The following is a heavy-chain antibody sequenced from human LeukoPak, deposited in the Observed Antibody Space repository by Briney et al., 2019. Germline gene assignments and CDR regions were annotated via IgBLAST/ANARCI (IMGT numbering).Heavy chain of an antibody. CDR3: ARSWMGFTMVRGAEYNWFDP. V-gene: IGHV4-39*07. Sequence: PSETLSLTCTVSGGSISSSSYYWGWIRQPPGKGLEWIGSIYYSGSTYYNPSLKSRVTISVDTSKNQFSLKLSSVTAADTAVYYCARSWMGFTMVRGAEYNWFDPWGQGTLVTVSS. CDR2: IYYSGST. J-gene: IGHJ5*02. D-gene: IGHD3-10*01. CDR1: GGSISSSSYY.